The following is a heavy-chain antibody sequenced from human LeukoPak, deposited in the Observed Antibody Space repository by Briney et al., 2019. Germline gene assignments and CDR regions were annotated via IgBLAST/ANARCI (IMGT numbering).Heavy chain of an antibody. D-gene: IGHD3-16*01. CDR1: GFTVSTYE. CDR3: VRTMIRATRFDY. V-gene: IGHV3-48*03. Sequence: PGGSLRLSCAASGFTVSTYEMNWVRQAPGKGLEWVSYSSSGGNTIYYGYSVKGRFTTSRDNANNSLYLQMSSLRAEDTAVYYCVRTMIRATRFDYWGQGTPVTVSS. CDR2: SSSGGNTI. J-gene: IGHJ4*02.